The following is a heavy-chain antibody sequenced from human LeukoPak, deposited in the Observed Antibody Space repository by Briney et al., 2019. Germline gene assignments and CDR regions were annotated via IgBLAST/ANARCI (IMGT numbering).Heavy chain of an antibody. V-gene: IGHV1-8*01. CDR1: GYTFTSYD. Sequence: ASVKVSCKASGYTFTSYDINWVRQATGQGLEWMGWMNPNSGNTGYAQKFQGRVTMTRNTSISTAYMELSSLRSEDTAVYYCARGTPYYYYCGMDVWGQGTTVTVSS. CDR2: MNPNSGNT. J-gene: IGHJ6*02. D-gene: IGHD4-23*01. CDR3: ARGTPYYYYCGMDV.